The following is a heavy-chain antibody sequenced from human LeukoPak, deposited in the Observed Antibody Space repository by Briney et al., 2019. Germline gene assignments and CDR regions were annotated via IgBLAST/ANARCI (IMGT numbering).Heavy chain of an antibody. V-gene: IGHV3-21*06. CDR1: GFTFTRFN. J-gene: IGHJ6*02. CDR2: ITTSGTYI. D-gene: IGHD3-22*01. CDR3: ARPFYYDSNGGEGMDV. Sequence: PGGALRLSCAAAGFTFTRFNMNWVRQAPGKGLELGSSITTSGTYIYYADSLKGRFTISRDNAKNSLYLQMNSLRAEDTAVYYCARPFYYDSNGGEGMDVWGQGTKVTVSS.